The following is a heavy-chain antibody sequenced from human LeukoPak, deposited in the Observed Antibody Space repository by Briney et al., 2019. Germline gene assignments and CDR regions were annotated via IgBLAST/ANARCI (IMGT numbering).Heavy chain of an antibody. J-gene: IGHJ4*02. CDR1: GFTFDDYA. Sequence: GGSLRLSCAASGFTFDDYAMHWVRQAPGKGLEWVSGISWNSGSIGYADSVKGRFTISRDNAKNSLYLQMNSLRAEDTALYYCAKARGHVVVVAATFDYWGQGTLVTVSS. CDR3: AKARGHVVVVAATFDY. V-gene: IGHV3-9*01. CDR2: ISWNSGSI. D-gene: IGHD2-15*01.